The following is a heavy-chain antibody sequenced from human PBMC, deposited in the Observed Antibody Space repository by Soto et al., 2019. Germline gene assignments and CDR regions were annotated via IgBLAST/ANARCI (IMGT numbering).Heavy chain of an antibody. V-gene: IGHV1-2*02. J-gene: IGHJ4*02. D-gene: IGHD4-17*01. Sequence: AAVKVSCKASGYTFTTFHLHWVRLAPGQGLEWMGWINPDTGDSEYGQRFQGRVTLTRDTSMTTAYMELSSLTSDDTAIYFCARVRYGDFSFQYWGQGTTVTVSS. CDR3: ARVRYGDFSFQY. CDR1: GYTFTTFH. CDR2: INPDTGDS.